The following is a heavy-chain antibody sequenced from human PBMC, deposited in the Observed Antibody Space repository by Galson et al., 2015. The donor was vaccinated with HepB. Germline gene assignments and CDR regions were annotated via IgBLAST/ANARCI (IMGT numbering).Heavy chain of an antibody. D-gene: IGHD1-26*01. CDR1: GFTFSDYY. Sequence: SLRLSCAASGFTFSDYYMSWIRQAPGKGLEWVSYISSSSSYTNYADSVKGRFTIPRDNAKNSLYLQMNSLRAEDTAVYYCARHRGSWYYFDYWGQGTLVTVSS. V-gene: IGHV3-11*06. CDR2: ISSSSSYT. CDR3: ARHRGSWYYFDY. J-gene: IGHJ4*02.